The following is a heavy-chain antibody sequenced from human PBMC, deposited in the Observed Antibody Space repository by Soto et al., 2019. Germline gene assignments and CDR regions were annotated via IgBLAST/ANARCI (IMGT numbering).Heavy chain of an antibody. Sequence: EVQLVESGGGLVQPGRSLRLSCVASGFIFDDYGMFWVRQTPGKGLEWVAGISWNSGRIDYADSVKGRFTISRDNAKKSLYLQMNSLRTEDTALYYCAKAGGLADIWGQGTMVTVS. CDR1: GFIFDDYG. J-gene: IGHJ3*02. CDR2: ISWNSGRI. CDR3: AKAGGLADI. V-gene: IGHV3-9*01. D-gene: IGHD3-10*01.